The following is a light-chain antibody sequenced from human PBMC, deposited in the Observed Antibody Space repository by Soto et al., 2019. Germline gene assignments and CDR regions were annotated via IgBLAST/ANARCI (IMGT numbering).Light chain of an antibody. Sequence: EVVLTQSPATLSLSPGERATLSCRASQNIRTFLDWYQQKPGQAPRLLIYGASNRATGIPARFSGSGSGTDFTLTISSLESEDFALYYCQQHSHWPPWTFGQGTRVEI. CDR3: QQHSHWPPWT. V-gene: IGKV3-11*01. CDR2: GAS. CDR1: QNIRTF. J-gene: IGKJ1*01.